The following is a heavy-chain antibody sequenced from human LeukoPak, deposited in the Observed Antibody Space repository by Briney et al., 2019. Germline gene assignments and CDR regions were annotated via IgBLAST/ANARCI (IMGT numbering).Heavy chain of an antibody. D-gene: IGHD6-13*01. Sequence: KPSETLSLTCTVSGGSISGSSYYWGWIRQPPGKGLEWIGGVYYSGSTNYNPSLKSRVTISVDTSKNQFSLKLSSVTAADTAVFYCARGDSSTWYSKHFDYWGQGTLVTVSS. V-gene: IGHV4-39*01. CDR2: VYYSGST. CDR3: ARGDSSTWYSKHFDY. CDR1: GGSISGSSYY. J-gene: IGHJ4*02.